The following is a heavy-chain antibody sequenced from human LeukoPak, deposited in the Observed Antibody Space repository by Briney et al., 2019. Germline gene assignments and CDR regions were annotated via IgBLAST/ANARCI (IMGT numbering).Heavy chain of an antibody. J-gene: IGHJ3*02. Sequence: PGGSLRLSCAASGFTLSIYGTHWVHQAPGKGLEWVACIENDASEKKYVDSVKGRFTISRDNSKNTLYLQMNSLTAEDTGVYYCAKNGQCRSTTCFKTNAFYIWGQGTLVTVSS. D-gene: IGHD2-2*01. V-gene: IGHV3-30*02. CDR1: GFTLSIYG. CDR2: IENDASEK. CDR3: AKNGQCRSTTCFKTNAFYI.